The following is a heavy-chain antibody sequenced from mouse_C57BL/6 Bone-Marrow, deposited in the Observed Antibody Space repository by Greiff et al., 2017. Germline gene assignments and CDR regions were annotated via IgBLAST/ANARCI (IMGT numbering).Heavy chain of an antibody. Sequence: VQLQQSGTVLARPGASVKMSCKTSGYTFTSYWMHWVKQRPGQGLEWIGAIYPGNSDTSYNQKFKGKAKLTAVTSASTAYMERSSLTNEDSSVYYCTRRGYYDGNYWYFDVWGTGTTVTVSS. CDR1: GYTFTSYW. D-gene: IGHD1-1*01. V-gene: IGHV1-5*01. CDR3: TRRGYYDGNYWYFDV. J-gene: IGHJ1*03. CDR2: IYPGNSDT.